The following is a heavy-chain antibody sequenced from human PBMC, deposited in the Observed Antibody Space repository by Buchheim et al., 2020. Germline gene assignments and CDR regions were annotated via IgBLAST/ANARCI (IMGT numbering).Heavy chain of an antibody. Sequence: QVQLVESGGGVVQPGRSLRLSCAASGFTFSSYGMHWVRQAPGKGLEWVAVISYDGSNKYYADSVKGRFTISRDNSKNTLYLQMNSLRAEDTAVYYCANADIRLGELSLHPPLDYWGQGTL. CDR3: ANADIRLGELSLHPPLDY. J-gene: IGHJ4*02. CDR2: ISYDGSNK. V-gene: IGHV3-30*18. CDR1: GFTFSSYG. D-gene: IGHD3-16*02.